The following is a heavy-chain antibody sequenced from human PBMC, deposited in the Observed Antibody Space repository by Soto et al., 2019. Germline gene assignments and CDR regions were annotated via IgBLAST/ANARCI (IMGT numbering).Heavy chain of an antibody. CDR1: GYTFTSYG. CDR2: ISAYNGNT. J-gene: IGHJ5*02. V-gene: IGHV1-18*04. CDR3: ARDGYSSSSNWFDP. D-gene: IGHD6-6*01. Sequence: ASVKVSCKASGYTFTSYGNSWVRQAPGQGLEWMGWISAYNGNTNYAQKLQGRVTMTTDTSTSTAYMELRSLRSDDTAVYYCARDGYSSSSNWFDPWGQGTLVTVSS.